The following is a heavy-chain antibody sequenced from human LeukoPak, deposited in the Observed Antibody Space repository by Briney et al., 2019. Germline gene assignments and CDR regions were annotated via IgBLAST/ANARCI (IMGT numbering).Heavy chain of an antibody. J-gene: IGHJ4*02. CDR3: AREGYYGSGSPPSLYFDY. V-gene: IGHV3-30*03. Sequence: GGSLRLSCAASRFTLGTYWMTWVRQAPGKGLEWVAVTSSDLNVKLYADSVKGRFTISRDNSRSTLYLQMNSLRPEDTAIYYCAREGYYGSGSPPSLYFDYWGQGTLVTVSS. CDR2: TSSDLNVK. D-gene: IGHD3-10*01. CDR1: RFTLGTYW.